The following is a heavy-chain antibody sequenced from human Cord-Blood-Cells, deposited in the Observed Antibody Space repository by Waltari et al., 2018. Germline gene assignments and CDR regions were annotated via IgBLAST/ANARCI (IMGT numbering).Heavy chain of an antibody. CDR2: IYYSGST. CDR1: GGSISSYY. J-gene: IGHJ4*02. Sequence: QVQLQESGPGLVKPSETLSLTCTVSGGSISSYYWSWIRQPPGKGLEWIGYIYYSGSTNYNPSLKSRVTIAVDTSKNQFSLKLSSVTAADTAVYYCARTRSHDYGDYVDYWGQGTLVTVSS. V-gene: IGHV4-59*01. CDR3: ARTRSHDYGDYVDY. D-gene: IGHD4-17*01.